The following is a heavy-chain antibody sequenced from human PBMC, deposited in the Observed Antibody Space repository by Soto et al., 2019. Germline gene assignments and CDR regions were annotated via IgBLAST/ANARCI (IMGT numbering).Heavy chain of an antibody. CDR3: AREGLLSRYYFDY. J-gene: IGHJ4*02. CDR1: GFTFSRYA. CDR2: ISYDGSNK. Sequence: ESGGGVVQPGRSLRLSCAASGFTFSRYAMHWVRQAPGKGLEWVAVISYDGSNKYYADSVKGRFTLSRDNSKNTLYLQMNSLRAEDTAVYYCAREGLLSRYYFDYLGQGTLVTVSS. V-gene: IGHV3-30-3*01. D-gene: IGHD6-13*01.